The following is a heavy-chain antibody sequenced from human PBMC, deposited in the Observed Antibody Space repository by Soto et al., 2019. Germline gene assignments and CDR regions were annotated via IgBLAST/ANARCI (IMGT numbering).Heavy chain of an antibody. J-gene: IGHJ4*02. Sequence: EVQLLESGGGLVQPGGSLRLACTASGFTFSSYAMSWVRQTPGKGLEWVSAITGSGDTRYYADSVKGGFTISRDNSKNTLYLQMNSLRAEDTAVYYCAKYWFCSGWHFDYWGQGTMVTVSS. V-gene: IGHV3-23*01. D-gene: IGHD3-3*01. CDR2: ITGSGDTR. CDR3: AKYWFCSGWHFDY. CDR1: GFTFSSYA.